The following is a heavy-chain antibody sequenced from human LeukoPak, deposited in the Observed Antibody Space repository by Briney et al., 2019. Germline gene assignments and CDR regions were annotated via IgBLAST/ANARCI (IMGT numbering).Heavy chain of an antibody. CDR3: AKDQENSGGWYTDY. J-gene: IGHJ4*02. V-gene: IGHV3-30*18. Sequence: GPSLSLSFAAAGPSFITYGMDWVRPAPGKGLGWVAVISYDTSNKYYPDSVKGSFTISRDNSKNTLYLQMNSLRAEDTAVYYCAKDQENSGGWYTDYWGQGTLVIVSS. CDR2: ISYDTSNK. CDR1: GPSFITYG. D-gene: IGHD6-19*01.